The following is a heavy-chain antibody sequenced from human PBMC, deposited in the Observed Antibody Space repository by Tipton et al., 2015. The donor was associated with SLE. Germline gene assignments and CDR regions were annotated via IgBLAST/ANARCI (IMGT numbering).Heavy chain of an antibody. CDR3: ARRGSYGEFDY. J-gene: IGHJ4*02. Sequence: GSLRLSCAASGFTFSRYDMHWVRQATGKGLEWVSGISTAGDPYYPGSVKGRFTISRENAKNSLYLQMNSLRAGDTAVYYCARRGSYGEFDYWGQGTLVTVSS. V-gene: IGHV3-13*05. CDR2: ISTAGDP. CDR1: GFTFSRYD. D-gene: IGHD1-26*01.